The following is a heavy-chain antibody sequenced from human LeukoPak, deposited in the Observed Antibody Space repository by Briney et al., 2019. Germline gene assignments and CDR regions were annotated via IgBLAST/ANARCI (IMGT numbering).Heavy chain of an antibody. CDR1: GFTFSSYA. V-gene: IGHV3-23*01. CDR3: AKVPSTYYYASGDNYFDS. D-gene: IGHD3-10*01. CDR2: ISGSGAST. J-gene: IGHJ4*02. Sequence: GGSLRLSCAASGFTFSSYAMSWVRQAPGKGLEWVSDISGSGASTDYADSVKGRFTISRDNSKTTLYLQMNSLRAEDTPVYYCAKVPSTYYYASGDNYFDSWGQGTLVTVSS.